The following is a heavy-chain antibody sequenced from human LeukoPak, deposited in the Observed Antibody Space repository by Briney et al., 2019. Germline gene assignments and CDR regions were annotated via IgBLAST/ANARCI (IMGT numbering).Heavy chain of an antibody. V-gene: IGHV1-24*01. CDR1: GYTLTELS. J-gene: IGHJ4*02. CDR2: FDPEDGET. CDR3: ATLLGDYSNKDY. Sequence: ASVKVSCKVSGYTLTELSMHWVRQAPGKGLAWMGGFDPEDGETIYAQKFQGRVTMTEDTSTDTAYMELSSLRSEDTAVYYCATLLGDYSNKDYWGQGTLVTVSS. D-gene: IGHD4-11*01.